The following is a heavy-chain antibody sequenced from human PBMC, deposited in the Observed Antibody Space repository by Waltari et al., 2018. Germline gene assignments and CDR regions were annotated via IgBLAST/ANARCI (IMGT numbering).Heavy chain of an antibody. Sequence: QVQLVQSGAEVKKPGSSVKVSCKASGGTFSSYAISWVRQAPGQGLAWMGGIIPIFGTANYEQKFQGRVTITADESTSTAYMELSSLRSEDTAVYYCARSEVAAAGPNWFDPWGQGTLVTVSS. CDR1: GGTFSSYA. CDR3: ARSEVAAAGPNWFDP. J-gene: IGHJ5*02. V-gene: IGHV1-69*01. CDR2: IIPIFGTA. D-gene: IGHD6-13*01.